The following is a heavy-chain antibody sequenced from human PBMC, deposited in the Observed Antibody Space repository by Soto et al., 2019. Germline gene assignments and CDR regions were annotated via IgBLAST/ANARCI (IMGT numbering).Heavy chain of an antibody. CDR2: IYHSRST. D-gene: IGHD1-26*01. CDR1: GGSLSSCNW. CDR3: ARVSGSYYYGMDV. V-gene: IGHV4-4*02. Sequence: TETLSLTCAVSGGSLSSCNWWSWVRQPPRKGQEWIGEIYHSRSTNYNPSLKSRVTISGNKSKNQFSRKLSSVTAADTAVSYRARVSGSYYYGMDVWGQGATVTVAS. J-gene: IGHJ6*02.